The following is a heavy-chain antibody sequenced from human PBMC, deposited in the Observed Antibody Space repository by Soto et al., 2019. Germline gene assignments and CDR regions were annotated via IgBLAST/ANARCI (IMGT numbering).Heavy chain of an antibody. CDR2: ISGSGGST. V-gene: IGHV3-23*01. CDR1: GCTFSSYA. Sequence: EVQLLESGGGLVQPGGSLRLSCAASGCTFSSYAMSWVRQAPGKGLEWVSAISGSGGSTYYADSVKGRFTVSRDNSKNTLYLQMNSLRAADTAVCYCAKPRLGHSPSWGQGTLVTVSS. D-gene: IGHD3-10*01. CDR3: AKPRLGHSPS. J-gene: IGHJ5*02.